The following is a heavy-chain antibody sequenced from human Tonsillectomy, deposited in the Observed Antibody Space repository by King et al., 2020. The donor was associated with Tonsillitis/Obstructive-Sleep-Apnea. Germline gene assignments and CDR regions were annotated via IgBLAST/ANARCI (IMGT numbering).Heavy chain of an antibody. CDR2: IYYSGST. V-gene: IGHV4-39*01. CDR3: ARPHYYYYSLDV. CDR1: GCSISSSSYY. J-gene: IGHJ6*03. Sequence: QLQESGPGLVKPSETLSLTCTVSGCSISSSSYYWGWMRQPPERGLGWIGSIYYSGSTYYNPSLKSRVTISVDTSKNQFSLKLSSVAAADTAVYYCARPHYYYYSLDVWGKGTTVTVSS.